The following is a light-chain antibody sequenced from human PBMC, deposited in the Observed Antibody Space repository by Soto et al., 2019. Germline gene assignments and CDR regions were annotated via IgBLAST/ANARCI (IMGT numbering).Light chain of an antibody. CDR1: SSDVGGYNY. CDR2: DVS. J-gene: IGLJ3*02. CDR3: SSYTSSSTLM. Sequence: QSALTQPASVSGSPGQSITISCTGTSSDVGGYNYVSWYQQHPGKAPKLMIYDVSIRPPGVSNRFSGSKSGNTASLTISGLQAEDEADYYCSSYTSSSTLMFGGGTKLTVL. V-gene: IGLV2-14*03.